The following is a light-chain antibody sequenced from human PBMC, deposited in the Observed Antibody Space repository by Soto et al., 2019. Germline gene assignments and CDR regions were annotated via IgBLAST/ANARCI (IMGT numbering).Light chain of an antibody. CDR3: QQYGSSPPLT. CDR2: GAS. Sequence: EIVLTQSPGTLSLSPGERATLSCRASQSVSRSYLAWYQQKPGQAPRLLIYGASSRATGIPDMFSGSGYGTDFTLTISRLEHEDCAVYYCQQYGSSPPLTFGGGTKVEIK. J-gene: IGKJ4*01. CDR1: QSVSRSY. V-gene: IGKV3-20*01.